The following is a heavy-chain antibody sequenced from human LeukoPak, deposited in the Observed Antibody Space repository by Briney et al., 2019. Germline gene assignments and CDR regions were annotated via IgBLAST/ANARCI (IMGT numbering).Heavy chain of an antibody. CDR3: ARGSVIAVAGRTYYFDY. CDR1: GYSISSGYY. J-gene: IGHJ4*02. Sequence: SETLSLTCTVSGYSISSGYYWGWIRQPPGKGLEWIGSIYHSGSTYYNPSLKSRVTISVDTSKNQFSLKLSSVTAADTAVYYCARGSVIAVAGRTYYFDYWGQGTLVTVSS. D-gene: IGHD6-19*01. CDR2: IYHSGST. V-gene: IGHV4-38-2*02.